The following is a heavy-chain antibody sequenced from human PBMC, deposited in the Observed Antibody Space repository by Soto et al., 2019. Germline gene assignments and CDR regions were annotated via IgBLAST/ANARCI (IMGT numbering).Heavy chain of an antibody. Sequence: PGGSLRLSCAASGFTFSSYSMNWVRQAPGKGLEWVSSISSSSSSYIYYADSVKGRFTISRDNAKNSLYLQMNSLRAEDTAVYYCARDIHTNPTIFGVVTQYGVFDYWGQGTLVTVSS. CDR1: GFTFSSYS. CDR2: ISSSSSSYI. CDR3: ARDIHTNPTIFGVVTQYGVFDY. J-gene: IGHJ4*02. V-gene: IGHV3-21*01. D-gene: IGHD3-3*01.